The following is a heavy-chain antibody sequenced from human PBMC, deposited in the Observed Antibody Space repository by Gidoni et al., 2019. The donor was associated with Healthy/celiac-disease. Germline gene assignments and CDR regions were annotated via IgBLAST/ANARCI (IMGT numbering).Heavy chain of an antibody. CDR2: MNPNSGNT. CDR3: ARGPTLYCSSTSCSKGAFDY. CDR1: GYTFTSYY. V-gene: IGHV1-8*01. D-gene: IGHD2-2*01. Sequence: QVQLVQSGAEVKKPGASVKVSCKASGYTFTSYYINWVRQATGQGLEWMGWMNPNSGNTGYAQKFQGRVTMTRNTSISTAYMELSSLRSEDTAVYYCARGPTLYCSSTSCSKGAFDYWGQGTLVTVSS. J-gene: IGHJ4*02.